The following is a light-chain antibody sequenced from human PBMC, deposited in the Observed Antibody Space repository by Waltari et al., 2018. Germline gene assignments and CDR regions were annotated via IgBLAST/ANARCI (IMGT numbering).Light chain of an antibody. J-gene: IGKJ5*01. Sequence: DIVLTQSPATLSLSHGERATLPCRASQSVSSYLAWYQQKPGQAPRLLIYDASNRATGIPARFSGSGSGTDFTLTISSLEPEDFAVYYCQAPTTFGQGTRLEIK. CDR1: QSVSSY. CDR2: DAS. V-gene: IGKV3-11*01. CDR3: QAPTT.